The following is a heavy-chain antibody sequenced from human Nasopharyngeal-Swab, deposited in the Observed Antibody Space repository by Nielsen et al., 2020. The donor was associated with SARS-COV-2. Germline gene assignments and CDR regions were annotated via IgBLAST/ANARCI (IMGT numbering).Heavy chain of an antibody. CDR2: IYYSGST. J-gene: IGHJ6*02. Sequence: SETLSLTCTVSGGSISGYYWSWIRQPPGKGLEWIGYIYYSGSTNYNSSLKSRVTISVDTSKNQFSLKLSSVTAADTAVYYCARWRNRRGYSYALGSYYGMDVWGQGTTVTVSS. D-gene: IGHD5-18*01. CDR3: ARWRNRRGYSYALGSYYGMDV. V-gene: IGHV4-59*01. CDR1: GGSISGYY.